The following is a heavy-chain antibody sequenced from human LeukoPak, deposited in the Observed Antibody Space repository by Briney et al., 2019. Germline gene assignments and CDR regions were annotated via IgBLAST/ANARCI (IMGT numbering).Heavy chain of an antibody. J-gene: IGHJ6*03. CDR1: GDSISSANYY. CDR3: WGYGGNEEGYYHYYMDV. CDR2: IYTSGST. Sequence: PSETLSLTCTISGDSISSANYYWGWVRQPPGKGLEWIGYIYTSGSTNYNPSLKSRVTISVDTSKNQFSLKLSSVTAADTAVYYWWGYGGNEEGYYHYYMDVWGKGATVTGSS. V-gene: IGHV4-61*09. D-gene: IGHD4-23*01.